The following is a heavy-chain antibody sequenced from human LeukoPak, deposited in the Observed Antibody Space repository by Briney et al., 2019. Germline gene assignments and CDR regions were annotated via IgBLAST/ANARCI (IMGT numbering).Heavy chain of an antibody. D-gene: IGHD6-6*01. Sequence: PGGPLRLSCAASGFTFSSYWMSWVRQAPGKGLEWVAKIKQDGGEKYYVDSVKGRCTISRDNAKNSLYLQINSLRAEDTAVYYCARGTGSGSSGAIDYWGQGTLATVSS. J-gene: IGHJ4*02. CDR1: GFTFSSYW. CDR3: ARGTGSGSSGAIDY. V-gene: IGHV3-7*03. CDR2: IKQDGGEK.